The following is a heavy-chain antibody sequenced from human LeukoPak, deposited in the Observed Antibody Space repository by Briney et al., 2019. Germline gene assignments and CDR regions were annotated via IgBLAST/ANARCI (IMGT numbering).Heavy chain of an antibody. CDR1: GASINSGPYY. J-gene: IGHJ4*02. D-gene: IGHD5-18*01. V-gene: IGHV4-61*02. Sequence: SETLSLTCTVSGASINSGPYYWTWIRQPAGKGLEWIGRVYTSGSINYNPSLKSRVTMSIDTSKNQFSLKLTSMTAADTAVYFCARGHRPSGQSYGLTYYFDYWGQGTLVTVSS. CDR3: ARGHRPSGQSYGLTYYFDY. CDR2: VYTSGSI.